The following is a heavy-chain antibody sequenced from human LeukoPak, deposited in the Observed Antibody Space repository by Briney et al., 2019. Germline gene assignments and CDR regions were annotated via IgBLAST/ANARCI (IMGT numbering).Heavy chain of an antibody. CDR2: IYSGGST. CDR3: ARATLDN. Sequence: GGSLRLSCAASGFTVSDNYISWVRQAPGKGLEWVSVIYSGGSTKYADSVKARFTISRDNSKNTVYLQMNSLRADDTAVYYCARATLDNWGKGTLVTVSS. J-gene: IGHJ4*02. V-gene: IGHV3-53*01. CDR1: GFTVSDNY.